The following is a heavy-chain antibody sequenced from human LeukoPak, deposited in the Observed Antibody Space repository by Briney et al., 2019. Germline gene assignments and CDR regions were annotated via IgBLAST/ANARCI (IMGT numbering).Heavy chain of an antibody. CDR1: GGSISSYY. Sequence: SETLSLTCTVSGGSISSYYWSWIRQPAGKGLESIGHISTSGSTNYNPSLKSRVTMSVDTSKNQFSLKLSSVTAADTAVYYCARDRISVSDPPNWFDPWGQGTLVIVSS. CDR2: ISTSGST. V-gene: IGHV4-4*07. D-gene: IGHD6-19*01. CDR3: ARDRISVSDPPNWFDP. J-gene: IGHJ5*02.